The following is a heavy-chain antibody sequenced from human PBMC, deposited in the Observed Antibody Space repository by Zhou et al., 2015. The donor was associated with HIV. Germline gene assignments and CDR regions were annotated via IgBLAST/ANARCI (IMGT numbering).Heavy chain of an antibody. CDR1: GFTFSSYA. V-gene: IGHV3-30-3*01. Sequence: QVQLVESGGGVVQPGRSLRLSCAASGFTFSSYAMHWVRQAPGKGLEWVAVISYDGSNKYYADSVKGRFTISRDNSKNTLYLQMNSLRAEDTAVYYCASPSRGGHEYSSSYSLFDYWAREPWSPSPQ. J-gene: IGHJ4*02. D-gene: IGHD6-6*01. CDR2: ISYDGSNK. CDR3: ASPSRGGHEYSSSYSLFDY.